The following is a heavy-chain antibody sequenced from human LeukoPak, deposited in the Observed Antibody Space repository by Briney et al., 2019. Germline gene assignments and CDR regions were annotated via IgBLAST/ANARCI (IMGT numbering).Heavy chain of an antibody. CDR3: AKSYDSRPNPDY. CDR2: LSGSGITT. Sequence: PGGSLRLSCAASGFTFSNSAMSWVRQAPGKGLEWVSTLSGSGITTYYADSVKGRFTISRDNSKNTLYLQMNSLRAEDTAVYYCAKSYDSRPNPDYWGQGTLVTVSS. CDR1: GFTFSNSA. D-gene: IGHD3-22*01. J-gene: IGHJ4*02. V-gene: IGHV3-23*01.